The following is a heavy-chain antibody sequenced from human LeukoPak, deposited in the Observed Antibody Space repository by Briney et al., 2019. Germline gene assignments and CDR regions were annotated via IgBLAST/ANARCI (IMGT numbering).Heavy chain of an antibody. Sequence: GSLRLSCAASGFTFSSYSMNWVRQAPGKGLEWIGEINHSGSTNYNPSLKSRVTISVDTSKNQFSLKLSSVTAADTAVYYCAASALGDFWSGYCNRNWFDPWGQGTLVTVSS. J-gene: IGHJ5*02. CDR2: INHSGST. CDR3: AASALGDFWSGYCNRNWFDP. V-gene: IGHV4-34*08. CDR1: GFTFSSYS. D-gene: IGHD3-3*01.